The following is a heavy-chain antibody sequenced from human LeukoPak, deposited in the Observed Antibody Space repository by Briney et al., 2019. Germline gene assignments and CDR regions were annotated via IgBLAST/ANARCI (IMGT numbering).Heavy chain of an antibody. J-gene: IGHJ4*02. CDR2: INPNSGGT. Sequence: ASVKVSCKASGYTFTGYYMHWVRQAPGQGLEWMGRINPNSGGTNYAQKFQGRVTMTRDTSISTAYMELSRLRSDDTAVYYCARGGTYYYDSSGYLSGFDYWGQGTLVTVSS. CDR1: GYTFTGYY. D-gene: IGHD3-22*01. V-gene: IGHV1-2*06. CDR3: ARGGTYYYDSSGYLSGFDY.